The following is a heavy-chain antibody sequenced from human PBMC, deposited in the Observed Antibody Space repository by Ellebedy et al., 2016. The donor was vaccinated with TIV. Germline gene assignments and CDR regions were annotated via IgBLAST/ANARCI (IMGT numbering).Heavy chain of an antibody. Sequence: GESLKISCAASGFTFSSYAMSWVRQAPGKGLEWVSRIKPDGSDITYADSVRGRFTISRDNAKNSLYLQMNTLGGEDTAVYYCSTVEWYRSDYWGQGTLVTVSS. V-gene: IGHV3-74*03. J-gene: IGHJ4*02. CDR2: IKPDGSDI. D-gene: IGHD3-3*01. CDR3: STVEWYRSDY. CDR1: GFTFSSYA.